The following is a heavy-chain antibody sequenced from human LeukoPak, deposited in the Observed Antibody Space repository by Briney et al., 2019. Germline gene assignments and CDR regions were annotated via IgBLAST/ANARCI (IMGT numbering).Heavy chain of an antibody. D-gene: IGHD6-13*01. CDR3: ARAMMTSAGGVFDS. CDR2: ISSSATTI. J-gene: IGHJ4*02. Sequence: GGSLRLSCAASGFSFGSYEMNWVRQAPGKGLEWVSYISSSATTIYYADSVKGRFTISRDNAKNSLYLQMNSLRAEDTAVYYCARAMMTSAGGVFDSWGQGTLVTVSS. V-gene: IGHV3-48*03. CDR1: GFSFGSYE.